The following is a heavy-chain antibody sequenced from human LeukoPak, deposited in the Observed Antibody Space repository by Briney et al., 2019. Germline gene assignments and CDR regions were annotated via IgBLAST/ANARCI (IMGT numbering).Heavy chain of an antibody. Sequence: GGSLRLSCAATGFTFGGSAILWVRQAPGKGLEWVGRIRGKANTYATLYDASVKGRFTISRDDSKNTAYLQMNSLKTEDTAVYYCTTSAYDYVWAYYFDYWGQGTLVTVSS. J-gene: IGHJ4*02. CDR2: IRGKANTYAT. CDR3: TTSAYDYVWAYYFDY. V-gene: IGHV3-73*01. D-gene: IGHD3-16*01. CDR1: GFTFGGSA.